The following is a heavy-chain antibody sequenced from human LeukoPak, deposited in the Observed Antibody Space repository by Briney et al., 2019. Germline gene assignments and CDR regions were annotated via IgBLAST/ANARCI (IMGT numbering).Heavy chain of an antibody. Sequence: GGSLRLSCAASGFTFSNAWMSWVRQAPGKGLEWVGRIKSKTDGGTTDYAAPVKGRFTISRDDSKNTLYLQMNSLKTEDTAVYYCTTQAPGYCSSTSCYGLYYWGQGTLVTVSS. CDR3: TTQAPGYCSSTSCYGLYY. CDR2: IKSKTDGGTT. CDR1: GFTFSNAW. D-gene: IGHD2-2*01. V-gene: IGHV3-15*01. J-gene: IGHJ4*02.